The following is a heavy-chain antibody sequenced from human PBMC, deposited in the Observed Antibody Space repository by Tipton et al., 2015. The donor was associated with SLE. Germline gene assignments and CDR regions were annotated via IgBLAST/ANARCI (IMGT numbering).Heavy chain of an antibody. CDR3: AKDADGHYAFDS. CDR2: ISWNSGDI. J-gene: IGHJ4*02. Sequence: RSLRLSCAASGFTFDDYAMHWVRQVPGKGLEWVSGISWNSGDIGYADSVKGRFTVSRVNAKNSLYLQMNSLRPEDTAFYYCAKDADGHYAFDSWGQGTLVTVSS. D-gene: IGHD4-17*01. CDR1: GFTFDDYA. V-gene: IGHV3-9*01.